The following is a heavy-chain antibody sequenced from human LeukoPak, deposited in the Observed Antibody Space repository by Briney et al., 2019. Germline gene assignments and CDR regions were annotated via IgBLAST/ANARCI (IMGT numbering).Heavy chain of an antibody. CDR1: GGSISSGGYY. D-gene: IGHD1-26*01. V-gene: IGHV4-30-2*01. CDR2: IYHSGST. J-gene: IGHJ5*02. CDR3: AREDIVGATSATFDP. Sequence: PSETLSLTCTVSGGSISSGGYYWSWIRQPPGKGLEWIGYIYHSGSTYYNPSLKSRVTISVDRSKNQFSLKLSSVTAADTAVYYCAREDIVGATSATFDPWGQGTLVTVSS.